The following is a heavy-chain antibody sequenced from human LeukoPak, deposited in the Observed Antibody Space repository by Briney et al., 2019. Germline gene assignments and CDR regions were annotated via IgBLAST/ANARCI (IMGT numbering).Heavy chain of an antibody. CDR2: IRYDGSNK. J-gene: IGHJ4*02. D-gene: IGHD6-6*01. Sequence: GGSLRLSCAASGFTFSSYGMHWVRQAPGKGLEWVAFIRYDGSNKYYADSVKGRFTISRDNSKNTLYLQMNSLRAEDTAVYYCAKDRFVYSSSSTDFDYWGQGTLVTVSS. CDR3: AKDRFVYSSSSTDFDY. CDR1: GFTFSSYG. V-gene: IGHV3-30*02.